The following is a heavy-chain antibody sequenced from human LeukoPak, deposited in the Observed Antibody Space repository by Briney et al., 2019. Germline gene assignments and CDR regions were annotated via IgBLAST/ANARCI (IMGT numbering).Heavy chain of an antibody. D-gene: IGHD6-13*01. CDR3: ATTGYSSSWTRRPPYYFDY. J-gene: IGHJ4*01. Sequence: GGSLRLSCAASGFTFSSYWMHWVRQAPGKGLVWVSRINSDGSSTSYADSVKGRFTISRDNAKNTLYLQMNSLRAEETAVYYCATTGYSSSWTRRPPYYFDYWGQGTLVTVSS. CDR1: GFTFSSYW. V-gene: IGHV3-74*01. CDR2: INSDGSST.